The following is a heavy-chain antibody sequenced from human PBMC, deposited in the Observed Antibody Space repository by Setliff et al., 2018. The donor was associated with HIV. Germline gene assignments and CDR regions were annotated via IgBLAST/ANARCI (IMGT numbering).Heavy chain of an antibody. Sequence: ASVTVSCKASGYTFSNYGISWVRQAPGQGLEWVGWISPNNGYTKCVEKFQDRIIMTTDTSTSTAYMELTSLRFDDTAIYYCAREDFGSGWFDTWGQGTPVTVSS. CDR1: GYTFSNYG. CDR2: ISPNNGYT. CDR3: AREDFGSGWFDT. V-gene: IGHV1-18*01. D-gene: IGHD3-10*01. J-gene: IGHJ5*02.